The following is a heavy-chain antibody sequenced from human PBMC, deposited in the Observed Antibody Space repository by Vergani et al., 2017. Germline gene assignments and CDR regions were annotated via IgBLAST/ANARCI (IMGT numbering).Heavy chain of an antibody. CDR1: EVSVSKYA. D-gene: IGHD3-10*01. J-gene: IGHJ4*02. CDR2: IRGSGTDP. CDR3: ARDMRRHSHGSGVVDY. V-gene: IGHV3-21*01. Sequence: EMQLLESGGGLVQPGGSLRLSCVISEVSVSKYAMSWVRQTPGKGLEWVSSIRGSGTDPHYTDSVKGRFTISRDNAENLLILQMDSMRGEDTGVYFCARDMRRHSHGSGVVDYWGQGTLVTVS.